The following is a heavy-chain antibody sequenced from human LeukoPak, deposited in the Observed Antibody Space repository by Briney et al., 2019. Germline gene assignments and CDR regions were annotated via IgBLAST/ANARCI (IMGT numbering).Heavy chain of an antibody. CDR1: GGSISSGDYY. D-gene: IGHD3-22*01. Sequence: SETLSLTCTVSGGSISSGDYYWSWIRQPPGKGLEWIGYIYYSRSTYYNPSLKSRVTISVDTSKNQFSLKLSSVTAADTAVYYCARNYYDSSGYYSDYWGQGTLVTVSS. CDR2: IYYSRST. J-gene: IGHJ4*02. V-gene: IGHV4-30-4*01. CDR3: ARNYYDSSGYYSDY.